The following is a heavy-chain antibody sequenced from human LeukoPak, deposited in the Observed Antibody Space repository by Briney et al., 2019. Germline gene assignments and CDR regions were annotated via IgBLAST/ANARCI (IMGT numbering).Heavy chain of an antibody. D-gene: IGHD5-12*01. V-gene: IGHV1-2*06. Sequence: GASVKVSCKASGYTFTGYYMHWVRQAPGQELEWMGRINPNSGGTNYAQKFQGRVTMTRDTSISTAYMELSRLRSDDTAVYYCARAVATIADFDYWGQGTLVTVSS. J-gene: IGHJ4*02. CDR3: ARAVATIADFDY. CDR1: GYTFTGYY. CDR2: INPNSGGT.